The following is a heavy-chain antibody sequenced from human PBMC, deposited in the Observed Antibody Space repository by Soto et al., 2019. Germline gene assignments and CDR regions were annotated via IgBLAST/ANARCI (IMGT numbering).Heavy chain of an antibody. CDR3: ARDAELRDYYYYMDV. Sequence: ASVKVSCKASGYTVTSYGISWVRQAAGQGLEWMGWISAYNGNTNYAQKLQGGVPMTTDTSTRPAYMELRSLRSDDTAVYYCARDAELRDYYYYMDVWGKGTTVTVS. CDR2: ISAYNGNT. V-gene: IGHV1-18*01. D-gene: IGHD1-7*01. CDR1: GYTVTSYG. J-gene: IGHJ6*03.